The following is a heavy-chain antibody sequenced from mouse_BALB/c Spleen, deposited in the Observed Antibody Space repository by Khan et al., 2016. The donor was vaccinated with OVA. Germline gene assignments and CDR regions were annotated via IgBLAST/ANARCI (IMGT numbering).Heavy chain of an antibody. CDR1: GYTFTTYW. CDR3: ARRGVYGIFAY. Sequence: QVQLQQSGAELAKPGASVKMSCKASGYTFTTYWMHWVKQRPGQGLEWIGYIDPSTGYTEYNHKFKDMATLSTDKSSSTAYMQLSSLTSEDSAVXYCARRGVYGIFAYWGQGTLVTVSS. D-gene: IGHD2-1*01. CDR2: IDPSTGYT. J-gene: IGHJ3*01. V-gene: IGHV1-7*01.